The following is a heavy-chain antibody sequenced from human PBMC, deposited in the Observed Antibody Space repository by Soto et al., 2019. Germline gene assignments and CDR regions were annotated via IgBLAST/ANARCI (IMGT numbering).Heavy chain of an antibody. J-gene: IGHJ4*02. CDR2: VSSDGSNT. CDR1: GFIFSTYG. D-gene: IGHD3-10*01. V-gene: IGHV3-30*03. CDR3: XXXXXXXXWYGFDF. Sequence: QVHLVESGGGVGQPGRSLRLSCAASGFIFSTYGMHWIRQAPGKGLEWVAVVSSDGSNTHYADSVKGLFTISRDKSKXPXXXQXXXXXXXXXAXYYXXXXXXXXXWYGFDFWGQGTLVTVSS.